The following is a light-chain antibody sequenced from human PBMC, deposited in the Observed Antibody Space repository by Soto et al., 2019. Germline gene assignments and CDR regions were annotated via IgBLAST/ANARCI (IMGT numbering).Light chain of an antibody. CDR3: QSYDSSLVV. J-gene: IGLJ2*01. CDR2: GNS. Sequence: QSVLTQPPSVSGAPGQRVTISCTGSSSNIGAGYDVHWYQQLPGTAPKLLIYGNSNRPSGVPDRFSGSKSGTSASLAITGLQAEDEAYYYCQSYDSSLVVFGGGTKVTVL. V-gene: IGLV1-40*01. CDR1: SSNIGAGYD.